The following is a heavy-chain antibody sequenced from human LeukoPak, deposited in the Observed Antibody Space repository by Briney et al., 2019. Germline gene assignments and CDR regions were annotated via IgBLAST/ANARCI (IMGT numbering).Heavy chain of an antibody. CDR2: IYYSGST. J-gene: IGHJ4*02. CDR3: ARGAGYSYGPYYFDY. D-gene: IGHD5-18*01. CDR1: GGSISSYY. V-gene: IGHV4-59*01. Sequence: SETLSLTCTVSGGSISSYYWSWIRQPPGKGLEWIGYIYYSGSTNYNPSLKSRVTISVDTSKNQFSLKLSSVTAADTAVYYCARGAGYSYGPYYFDYWGQGTLVTVSS.